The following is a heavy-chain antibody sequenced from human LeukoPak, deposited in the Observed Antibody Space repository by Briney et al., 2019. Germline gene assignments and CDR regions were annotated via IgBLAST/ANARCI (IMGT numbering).Heavy chain of an antibody. D-gene: IGHD3-22*01. Sequence: ASVKVSCKASGYTFTDYYMHWVRQAPGQGLEWMGWINPNSGGTNYAQKFQGRVTMTRDTSINTAYMELSRLRSDDAAVYYCARASYYYDSSGYPGYYFDYWGQGTLVTVSS. V-gene: IGHV1-2*02. CDR3: ARASYYYDSSGYPGYYFDY. J-gene: IGHJ4*02. CDR1: GYTFTDYY. CDR2: INPNSGGT.